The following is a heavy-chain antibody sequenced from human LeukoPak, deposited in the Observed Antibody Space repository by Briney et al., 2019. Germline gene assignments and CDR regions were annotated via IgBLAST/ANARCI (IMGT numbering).Heavy chain of an antibody. CDR3: ARVRMGGRDAFDI. CDR2: IIPIFGTA. J-gene: IGHJ3*02. Sequence: SVKVSCKASGGTFSSYAISWVRQAPGQGLEWMGGIIPIFGTANYAQKFQGRVTITADESTSTAYMELSSLGSEDTAVYYCARVRMGGRDAFDIWGQGTMVTVSS. D-gene: IGHD2-15*01. CDR1: GGTFSSYA. V-gene: IGHV1-69*13.